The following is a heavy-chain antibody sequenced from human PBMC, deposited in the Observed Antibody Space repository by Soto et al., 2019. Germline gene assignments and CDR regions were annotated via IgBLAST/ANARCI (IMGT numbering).Heavy chain of an antibody. J-gene: IGHJ4*02. CDR1: GYTFTGYR. CDR2: INPNSGDT. CDR3: AKGSWRGYCRDTSCSTINY. V-gene: IGHV1-2*02. Sequence: ASVKVSCKASGYTFTGYRIHWVRQAPGQGLEWMGWINPNSGDTKQIEKFQGRVTMTRDTSISTAYMELSSLNSDDTAVYFCAKGSWRGYCRDTSCSTINYCGQGPLVPVYS. D-gene: IGHD2-2*02.